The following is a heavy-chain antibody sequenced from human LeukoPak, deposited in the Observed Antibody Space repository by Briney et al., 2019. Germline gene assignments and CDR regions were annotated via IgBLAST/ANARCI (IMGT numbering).Heavy chain of an antibody. J-gene: IGHJ3*02. Sequence: PGGSLRLSCAASGFTFGSYSMNWVRQAPGKGLEWVSYINSRRSTIYYADSVKGRFTISRDNAKNSLYLQMSSLRAEDTAVYFCARKALTGSHSGPFDIWGQGTFVTVSS. CDR1: GFTFGSYS. CDR2: INSRRSTI. CDR3: ARKALTGSHSGPFDI. D-gene: IGHD7-27*01. V-gene: IGHV3-48*04.